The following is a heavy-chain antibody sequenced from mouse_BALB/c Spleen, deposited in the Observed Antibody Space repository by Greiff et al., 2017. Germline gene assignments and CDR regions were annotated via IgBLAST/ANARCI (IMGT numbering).Heavy chain of an antibody. V-gene: IGHV5-17*02. J-gene: IGHJ4*01. CDR3: ARSGSYDYDYYYAMDY. D-gene: IGHD2-4*01. Sequence: EVKLMESGGGLVKPGGSLKLSCAASGFTFSSFGMHWVRQAPEKGLEWVAYISSGSSTIYYADTVKGRFTISRDNPKNTLFLQMTSLRSEDTAMYYCARSGSYDYDYYYAMDYWGQGTSVTVSS. CDR1: GFTFSSFG. CDR2: ISSGSSTI.